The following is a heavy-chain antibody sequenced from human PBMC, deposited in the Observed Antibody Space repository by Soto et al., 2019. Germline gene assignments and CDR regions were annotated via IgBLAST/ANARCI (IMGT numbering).Heavy chain of an antibody. J-gene: IGHJ5*02. D-gene: IGHD5-18*01. CDR3: ARGGKRGYSLNWFDP. V-gene: IGHV1-69*02. CDR2: IIPILGIA. Sequence: SVKVSCKASGGTFSSYTISWVRQAPGQGLEWMGRIIPILGIANYAQKFQGRVTITADKSTSTAYMELSSLRSEDTAVYYCARGGKRGYSLNWFDPWGQGTLVTVSS. CDR1: GGTFSSYT.